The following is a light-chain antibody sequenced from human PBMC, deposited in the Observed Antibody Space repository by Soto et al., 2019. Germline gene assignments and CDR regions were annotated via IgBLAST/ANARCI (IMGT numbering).Light chain of an antibody. Sequence: QSVLTQPASVSGSPGQSVTISCTGTSSAVGGYNYVSWYQQQPGKAPKLMIYDVSNRPSGVSNRFSGSKSGNTASLTISGLQAEDEADFYCSSYTGSSTVVFGGGTKLTVL. CDR1: SSAVGGYNY. V-gene: IGLV2-14*01. CDR2: DVS. CDR3: SSYTGSSTVV. J-gene: IGLJ2*01.